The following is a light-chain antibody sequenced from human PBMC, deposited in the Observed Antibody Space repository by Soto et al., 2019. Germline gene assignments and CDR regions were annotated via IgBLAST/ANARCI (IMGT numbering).Light chain of an antibody. CDR2: GAS. CDR3: QQYERSPLA. J-gene: IGKJ4*01. V-gene: IGKV3-20*01. CDR1: QTIPTNY. Sequence: EIVLTQSPGTLSLSPGERVTLSCRASQTIPTNYLAWYQQKPGQPPKVVIYGASTRASGVPDRFSGSASGTDFTLNISALEPEDFAVYYCQQYERSPLAFGGGTKVEV.